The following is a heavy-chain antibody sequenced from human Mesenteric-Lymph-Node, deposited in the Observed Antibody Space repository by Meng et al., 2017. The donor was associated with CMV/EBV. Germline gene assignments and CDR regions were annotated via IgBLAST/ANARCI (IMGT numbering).Heavy chain of an antibody. D-gene: IGHD2-8*02. CDR2: IRYDGSNK. CDR1: GFTFSSYG. V-gene: IGHV3-30*02. CDR3: ARGCTDKRCYMDF. J-gene: IGHJ4*02. Sequence: GESLKISCAASGFTFSSYGMHWVRQAPGKGLEWVAFIRYDGSNKYYGDSVKGRLTISRDNFKNMVYLQMNSLRAEDTAVYFCARGCTDKRCYMDFWGQGTLVTVSS.